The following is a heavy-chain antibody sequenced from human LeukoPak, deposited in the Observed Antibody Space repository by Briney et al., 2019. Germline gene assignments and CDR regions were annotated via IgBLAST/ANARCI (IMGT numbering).Heavy chain of an antibody. CDR2: INHSGST. J-gene: IGHJ4*02. V-gene: IGHV4-34*01. D-gene: IGHD6-6*01. CDR1: GGSFSGYY. CDR3: ARGGRAARRPFDY. Sequence: SETLSLTCAVYGGSFSGYYWSWIRQPPGKGLEWIGEINHSGSTNYNPSLKSRVTISVDTSKNQFSLKLSSVTAADTAVYYCARGGRAARRPFDYWGQGTLVTVSS.